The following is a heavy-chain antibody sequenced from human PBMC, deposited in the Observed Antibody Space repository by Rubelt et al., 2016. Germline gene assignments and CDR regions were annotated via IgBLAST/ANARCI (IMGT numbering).Heavy chain of an antibody. Sequence: QVQLQQWGAGLLKPSETLSLTCAVYGGSFSGYYWSWIRQPPGKGLEWIGEINHSGSTNYNPSLKGRVTLEVDTSKNQCSRKLSSVTAADTAVYYCASVNHLETAMVWSWGQGTLVTVSA. CDR2: INHSGST. J-gene: IGHJ5*02. CDR3: ASVNHLETAMVWS. V-gene: IGHV4-34*01. D-gene: IGHD5-18*01. CDR1: GGSFSGYY.